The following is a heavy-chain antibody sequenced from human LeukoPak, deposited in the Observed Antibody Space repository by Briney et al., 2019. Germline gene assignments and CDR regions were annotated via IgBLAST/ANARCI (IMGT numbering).Heavy chain of an antibody. CDR3: ARGRGGSYPY. J-gene: IGHJ4*02. CDR2: INTDGSTT. CDR1: GFTFSNDW. D-gene: IGHD1-26*01. V-gene: IGHV3-74*01. Sequence: PRGSLRLSCAASGFTFSNDWMHWVRQAPGKGLVWVSRINTDGSTTTYADSVKGRFTISRDNAKNTLYLQMNSLRVEDTAVYYCARGRGGSYPYWGQGALVTVSS.